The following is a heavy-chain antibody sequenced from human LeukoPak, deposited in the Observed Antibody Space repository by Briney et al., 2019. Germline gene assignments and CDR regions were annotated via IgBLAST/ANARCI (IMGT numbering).Heavy chain of an antibody. D-gene: IGHD2-2*01. CDR2: IIPIFGTA. V-gene: IGHV1-69*01. CDR1: GGTFSSYA. CDR3: AREAYMQLPPAAADY. Sequence: GSSVKVSCKASGGTFSSYAISWVRQAPGQGLEWMGGIIPIFGTANYAQKFQGRVTITADESTSTAYMELSSLRSEDTAVYYCAREAYMQLPPAAADYWGQGTLVTVSS. J-gene: IGHJ4*02.